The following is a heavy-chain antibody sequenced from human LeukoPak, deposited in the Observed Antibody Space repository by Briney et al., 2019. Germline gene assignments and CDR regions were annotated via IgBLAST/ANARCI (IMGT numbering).Heavy chain of an antibody. CDR3: AKVTAAGTVFDY. V-gene: IGHV3-23*01. Sequence: GGSLRLSCAASGFTFSSYAMSWVRQAPGKGQEWVSAISGSGGSTYYADSVKGRFTISRDNSKNTLYLQRNSLSAEDTAVYYCAKVTAAGTVFDYWGQGTLVTVSS. CDR1: GFTFSSYA. D-gene: IGHD6-13*01. CDR2: ISGSGGST. J-gene: IGHJ4*02.